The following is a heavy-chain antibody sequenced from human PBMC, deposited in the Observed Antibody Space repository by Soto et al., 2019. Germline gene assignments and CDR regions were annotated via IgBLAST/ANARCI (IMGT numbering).Heavy chain of an antibody. CDR2: IDYSGST. Sequence: PSATLSLTCTVSGGTIRSSNYYWAWIRQPPGKGLEWIGSIDYSGSTYYNPSLKSRVTISVDTSKNHFSLKLGSVTAADTALYYCSRRAPEGFDPWGQGTLVTVSS. CDR3: SRRAPEGFDP. V-gene: IGHV4-39*02. J-gene: IGHJ5*02. CDR1: GGTIRSSNYY.